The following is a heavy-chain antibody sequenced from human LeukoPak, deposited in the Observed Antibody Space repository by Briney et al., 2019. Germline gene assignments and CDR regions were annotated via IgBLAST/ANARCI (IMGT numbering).Heavy chain of an antibody. CDR2: IYYSGST. Sequence: SETLSLTCTVSGGSISSSSYYWGWIRQPPGKGLEWIGSIYYSGSTYYNPSLKSRVTISVDTSKNQFSLKLSSVTAADTAVYYCASHLPHYYDSSDGKDFQHWGQGTLVTVSS. CDR3: ASHLPHYYDSSDGKDFQH. V-gene: IGHV4-39*07. J-gene: IGHJ1*01. D-gene: IGHD3-22*01. CDR1: GGSISSSSYY.